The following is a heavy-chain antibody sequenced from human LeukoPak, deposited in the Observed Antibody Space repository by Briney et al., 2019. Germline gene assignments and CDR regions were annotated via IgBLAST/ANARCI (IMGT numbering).Heavy chain of an antibody. CDR3: ARRGFNDAFDI. Sequence: SGILSLTCAVSGGSISSSNWWSWARQPPGKGLEWIGEIYHSGSTNCNPSLKSRVTISVDKSKNQFSLKLSSVTAADTAVYYCARRGFNDAFDIWGQGTMVTVSS. V-gene: IGHV4-4*02. CDR2: IYHSGST. CDR1: GGSISSSNW. J-gene: IGHJ3*02.